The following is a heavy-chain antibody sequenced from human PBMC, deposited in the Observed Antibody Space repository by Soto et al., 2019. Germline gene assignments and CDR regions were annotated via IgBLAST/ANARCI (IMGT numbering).Heavy chain of an antibody. CDR1: GYTFTGYY. CDR3: ATDLTYCSSTSCPLNAFDI. V-gene: IGHV1-2*04. Sequence: GASVKVSCKASGYTFTGYYMHWVRQAPGRGLEWMGWINPNNGGTNYAQKFQGWVTMTGDTSISTAYMELSSLRSEDTAVYYCATDLTYCSSTSCPLNAFDIWGQGTMVTVSS. CDR2: INPNNGGT. J-gene: IGHJ3*02. D-gene: IGHD2-2*01.